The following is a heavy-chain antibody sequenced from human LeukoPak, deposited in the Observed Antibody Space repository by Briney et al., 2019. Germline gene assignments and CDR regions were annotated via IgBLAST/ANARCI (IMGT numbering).Heavy chain of an antibody. CDR3: TSFYETN. CDR2: VNSDGSAT. D-gene: IGHD2/OR15-2a*01. J-gene: IGHJ4*02. V-gene: IGHV3-74*01. Sequence: GGSLRLSCAASGFIFTKYWMHWVRQAPGKGLVWVSHVNSDGSATSYAGSVKGRFTISRDNAENTVYLHMNSLRVEDTAVYYCTSFYETNWGQGTLVTVSS. CDR1: GFIFTKYW.